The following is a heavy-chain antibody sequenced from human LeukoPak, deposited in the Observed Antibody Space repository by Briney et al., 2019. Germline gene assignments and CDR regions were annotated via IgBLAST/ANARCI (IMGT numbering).Heavy chain of an antibody. CDR2: INPSGGST. CDR3: ARGGHIAVAVIPPDY. J-gene: IGHJ4*02. D-gene: IGHD6-19*01. Sequence: ASVKVSCKASGYTFTSYDINWVRQATGQGLEWMGIINPSGGSTSYAQKFQGRVTMTRDMSTSTVYMELSSLRSEDTAVYYCARGGHIAVAVIPPDYWGQGTLVTVSS. V-gene: IGHV1-46*01. CDR1: GYTFTSYD.